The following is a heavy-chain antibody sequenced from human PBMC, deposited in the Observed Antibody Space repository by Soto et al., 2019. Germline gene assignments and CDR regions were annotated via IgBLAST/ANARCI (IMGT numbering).Heavy chain of an antibody. Sequence: QVQLQESGPGLVKPSQTLSLTCTVSGGSISSGGYYWSWIRQHPGKGLEWIGYIYYSGSTYYNPSLKSRVTISVGTSKNQYSLKLSSVTAADTAVYYCARRFAMDPYYYYGMDVWGQGTTVTVSS. CDR1: GGSISSGGYY. CDR3: ARRFAMDPYYYYGMDV. D-gene: IGHD2-2*01. CDR2: IYYSGST. J-gene: IGHJ6*02. V-gene: IGHV4-31*03.